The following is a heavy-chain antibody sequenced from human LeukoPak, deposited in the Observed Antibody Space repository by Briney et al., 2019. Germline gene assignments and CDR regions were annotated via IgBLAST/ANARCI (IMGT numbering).Heavy chain of an antibody. V-gene: IGHV3-74*01. Sequence: GGSLRLSCAASGFTFSSYTMNWVRQAPGKGLGWVSVISKDGSTSIYADSVRGRLTISRDNAKNTLYLQMNSLRGEDTSVYYCARDYYMGIVDQWGQGTRVTVSS. D-gene: IGHD3-22*01. CDR1: GFTFSSYT. J-gene: IGHJ5*02. CDR3: ARDYYMGIVDQ. CDR2: ISKDGSTS.